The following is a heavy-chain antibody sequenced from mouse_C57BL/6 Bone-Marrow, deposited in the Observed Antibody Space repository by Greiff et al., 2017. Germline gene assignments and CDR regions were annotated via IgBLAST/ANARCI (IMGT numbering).Heavy chain of an antibody. D-gene: IGHD2-3*01. CDR2: IHPNSGST. Sequence: QVQLQQSGAELVKPGASVKLSCKASGYTFTSYWMHWVKQRPGQGLEWIGMIHPNSGSTNYNEKFKSKATLTVDKSSSTAYMQLSSLTSEDSAVYYWARGGWLLFLDYWGQGTTLTVSS. J-gene: IGHJ2*01. CDR3: ARGGWLLFLDY. CDR1: GYTFTSYW. V-gene: IGHV1-64*01.